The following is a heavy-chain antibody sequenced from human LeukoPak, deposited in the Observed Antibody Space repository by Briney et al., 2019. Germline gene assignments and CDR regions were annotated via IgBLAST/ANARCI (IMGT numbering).Heavy chain of an antibody. V-gene: IGHV4-59*12. D-gene: IGHD3-10*01. J-gene: IGHJ4*02. Sequence: SETLSLTCTVSGGSISSDYWSWIRQPPGKGLEWIGYIYHSGSTYYNPSLKSRVTISVDRSKNQFSLKLSSVTAADTAVYYCARVASGPPYFDYWGQGTLVTVSS. CDR3: ARVASGPPYFDY. CDR1: GGSISSDY. CDR2: IYHSGST.